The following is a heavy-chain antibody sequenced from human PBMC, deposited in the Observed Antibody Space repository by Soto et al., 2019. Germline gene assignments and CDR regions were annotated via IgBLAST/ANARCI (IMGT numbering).Heavy chain of an antibody. Sequence: VQLQESGPGRVKPSDTLSLSCTVSGGSISSYYWSWIRQPPGKGLEWIGYISSSGRTNYNPSLKSRLTLSVDPSKNQFSLKLASVTAADTALYYCATQSYSGTDYWGQGTLVTVSS. V-gene: IGHV4-4*09. J-gene: IGHJ4*02. D-gene: IGHD4-4*01. CDR1: GGSISSYY. CDR3: ATQSYSGTDY. CDR2: ISSSGRT.